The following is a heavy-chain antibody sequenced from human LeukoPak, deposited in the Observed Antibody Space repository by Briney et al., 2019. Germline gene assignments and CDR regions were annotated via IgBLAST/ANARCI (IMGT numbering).Heavy chain of an antibody. CDR2: IKQDGSEK. CDR1: GFTFSNYA. CDR3: AKVKAYYAPNWFDP. Sequence: PGGSLRLSCAASGFTFSNYAMAWVRQAPGKGLEWVANIKQDGSEKYYVDSVKGRFTISRDNAKNSLYLQMNSLRAEDTAVYYCAKVKAYYAPNWFDPWGQGTLVTVSS. V-gene: IGHV3-7*03. D-gene: IGHD3-3*01. J-gene: IGHJ5*02.